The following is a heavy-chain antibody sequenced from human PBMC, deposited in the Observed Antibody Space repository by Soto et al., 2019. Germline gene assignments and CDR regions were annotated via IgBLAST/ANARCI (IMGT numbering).Heavy chain of an antibody. J-gene: IGHJ4*02. CDR1: GASTSSSSYY. CDR2: IYYSGST. D-gene: IGHD4-17*01. V-gene: IGHV4-39*01. CDR3: ARQAYGDYVYYFDY. Sequence: SETLSLTCTVSGASTSSSSYYWGWIRQPPGKGLEWIGSIYYSGSTYYNPSLKSRVTISVDTSKNQFSLKLSSVTAADTAVYYCARQAYGDYVYYFDYWGQGTLVTVSS.